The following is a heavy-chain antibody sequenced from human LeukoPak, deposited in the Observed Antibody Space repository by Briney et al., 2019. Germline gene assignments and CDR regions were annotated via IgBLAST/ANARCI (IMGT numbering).Heavy chain of an antibody. D-gene: IGHD3-9*01. J-gene: IGHJ4*02. CDR2: INPNSGGT. CDR1: GYTFTGYY. Sequence: ASVEVSCKASGYTFTGYYMHWVRQAPGQGLEWMGWINPNSGGTNYAQKFQGRVTMTRDTSISTAYMELSRLRSDDTAVYYCARDVSDYHILTAYTSDMAYWGQGTLVTVSS. CDR3: ARDVSDYHILTAYTSDMAY. V-gene: IGHV1-2*02.